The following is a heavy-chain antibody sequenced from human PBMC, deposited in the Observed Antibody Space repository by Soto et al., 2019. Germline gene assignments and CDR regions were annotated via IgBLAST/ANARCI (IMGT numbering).Heavy chain of an antibody. D-gene: IGHD1-1*01. J-gene: IGHJ6*02. CDR2: MNPNSGNT. CDR1: GYTFTSYD. V-gene: IGHV1-8*01. Sequence: SVKVSCKASGYTFTSYDINWVRQATGQGLXWMGWMNPNSGNTGYAQKIRGRVTMTRNTSLSTAYMELSSLRSEDTAVYYCARERTGTTSMDVWGQGTTVTVSS. CDR3: ARERTGTTSMDV.